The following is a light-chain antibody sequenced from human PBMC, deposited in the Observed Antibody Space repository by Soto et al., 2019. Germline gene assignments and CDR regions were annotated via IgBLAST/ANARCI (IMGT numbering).Light chain of an antibody. V-gene: IGKV1-5*01. CDR1: QSSISY. CDR2: AAS. J-gene: IGKJ1*01. Sequence: DIQMTQSPSSLSASVGDRVTITCRASQSSISYLNWYQPKPGKAPKLLIYAASTLESGVPSRFRGRGSGTEFPPNISRLPPDYFATYYWQPYNSYSPTFGQGTKVDIK. CDR3: QPYNSYSPT.